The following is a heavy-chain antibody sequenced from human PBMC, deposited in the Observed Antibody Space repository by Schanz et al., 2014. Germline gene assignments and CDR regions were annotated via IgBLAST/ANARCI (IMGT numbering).Heavy chain of an antibody. Sequence: EVQLLESGGALEQPGGSLRLSCAASGFTFSSNAMCWVRQAPGKGLEWVSTITSNGGGTYYADPVKGRFTISRDSAKNSLYLQMNSLRAEDTAVYYCARQRSYFYAMDVWGQGTTVTVSS. CDR3: ARQRSYFYAMDV. V-gene: IGHV3-23*01. J-gene: IGHJ6*02. CDR2: ITSNGGGT. CDR1: GFTFSSNA.